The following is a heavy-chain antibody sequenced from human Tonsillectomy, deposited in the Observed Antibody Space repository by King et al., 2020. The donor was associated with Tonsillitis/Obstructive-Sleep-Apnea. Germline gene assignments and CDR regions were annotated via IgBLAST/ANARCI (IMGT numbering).Heavy chain of an antibody. CDR2: ISDSGGRT. CDR1: GFTVSSYA. V-gene: IGHV3-23*04. CDR3: AKALRYSSFDY. D-gene: IGHD6-6*01. Sequence: VQLVESGGGLVQPGGSLSLSCAASGFTVSSYAMSWVRQAPGKGLEWVSGISDSGGRTYYADSVKGRFTISRDNSKNTLSLQMNSLRAEDTAVYYCAKALRYSSFDYWGQGTLVTVSS. J-gene: IGHJ4*02.